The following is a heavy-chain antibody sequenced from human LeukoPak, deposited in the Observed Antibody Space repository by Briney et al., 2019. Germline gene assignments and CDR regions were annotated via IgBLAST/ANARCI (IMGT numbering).Heavy chain of an antibody. D-gene: IGHD3-22*01. CDR2: IYYSGST. J-gene: IGHJ4*02. Sequence: PSQTLSLTCTVSGGSISSGDYYWSWIRQPPGKGLEWIGYIYYSGSTYYNPSLKSRVTISVDTSKNQFSLKLSSVTAADTAVYYCAREVVDMKYYFDYWGQGTLVTVS. CDR3: AREVVDMKYYFDY. V-gene: IGHV4-30-4*08. CDR1: GGSISSGDYY.